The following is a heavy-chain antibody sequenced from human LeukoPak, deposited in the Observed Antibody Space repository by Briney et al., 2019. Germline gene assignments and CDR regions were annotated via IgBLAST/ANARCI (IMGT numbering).Heavy chain of an antibody. CDR1: GFTFSSYG. CDR3: AKDQWNPDY. CDR2: VWDDGSSQ. V-gene: IGHV3-33*06. Sequence: GGSLRLPCAASGFTFSSYGMHWVRQAPGKGLDGVAVVWDDGSSQNYADSVKGRFTISRDNSKNMLYLQMNSQRAEDTAVYYCAKDQWNPDYWGQGTLVSVSS. J-gene: IGHJ4*02. D-gene: IGHD6-19*01.